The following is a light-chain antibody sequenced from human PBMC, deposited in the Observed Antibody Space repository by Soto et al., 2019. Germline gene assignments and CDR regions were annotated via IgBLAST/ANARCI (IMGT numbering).Light chain of an antibody. Sequence: EMAQTQSPRTLSLAPGVRVTLSSSASQSVISSCLAWYQQKPAQAPRLLIYGTYNRATGVPERFSGSGSGTDFTLTITRLEPEDFAAYYCQQYYSSPRTFGQGTKVEI. CDR3: QQYYSSPRT. CDR1: QSVISSC. CDR2: GTY. V-gene: IGKV3-20*01. J-gene: IGKJ1*01.